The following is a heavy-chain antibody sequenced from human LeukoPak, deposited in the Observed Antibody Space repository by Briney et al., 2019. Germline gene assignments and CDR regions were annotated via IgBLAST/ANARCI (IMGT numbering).Heavy chain of an antibody. Sequence: GGSLRLSCAASGFTFSSYGMHWVRQAPGKGLEWVAVIWYDGSNKYYADSVKGRFTISRDNSKNTLYLQMNSLRAEDTAVYYCARLRRSDAFDIWGQGTMVTVSS. J-gene: IGHJ3*02. CDR2: IWYDGSNK. CDR3: ARLRRSDAFDI. CDR1: GFTFSSYG. D-gene: IGHD3-16*01. V-gene: IGHV3-33*01.